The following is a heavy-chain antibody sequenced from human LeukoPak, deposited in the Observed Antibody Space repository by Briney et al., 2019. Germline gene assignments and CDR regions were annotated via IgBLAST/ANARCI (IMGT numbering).Heavy chain of an antibody. D-gene: IGHD5-24*01. Sequence: GGSLRLSGSASGFTFSSYAMHWVRQAPGKGLEWVAVIWYDGSNKYYADSVKGRFTISRDNSKNTLYLQMNSLRAEDTAVYYCARDLTATMTAYFDLWGRGTLVTVSS. CDR2: IWYDGSNK. CDR3: ARDLTATMTAYFDL. CDR1: GFTFSSYA. V-gene: IGHV3-33*08. J-gene: IGHJ2*01.